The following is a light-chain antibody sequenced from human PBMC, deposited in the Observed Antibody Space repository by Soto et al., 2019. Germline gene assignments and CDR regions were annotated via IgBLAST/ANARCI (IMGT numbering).Light chain of an antibody. J-gene: IGKJ4*01. CDR2: NAS. CDR1: QNVSTY. V-gene: IGKV3-11*01. Sequence: DIVLTQSPATLSLSPGERATLSCRASQNVSTYLTWYQQKPGQGPRLLIYNASNRATGIPGRFSGRGSGTDFTLTINSPEPEDFAVYFCHQRANLLTFGGGTKVEIK. CDR3: HQRANLLT.